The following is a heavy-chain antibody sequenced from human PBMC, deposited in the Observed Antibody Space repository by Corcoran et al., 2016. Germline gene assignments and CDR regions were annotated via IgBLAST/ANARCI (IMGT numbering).Heavy chain of an antibody. CDR3: AGEKGKTMYYYYYGMDV. CDR2: INPSGGST. J-gene: IGHJ6*02. CDR1: GYTFTSYY. V-gene: IGHV1-46*01. Sequence: QVQLVQSGAEVKKPGASVKVSCKASGYTFTSYYMHWVRQAPGQGLEWMGIINPSGGSTSYAQKFQGRVTMTRDTSTSTVYMELSSLRSEDTAVYYCAGEKGKTMYYYYYGMDVWGQGTTVTVSS.